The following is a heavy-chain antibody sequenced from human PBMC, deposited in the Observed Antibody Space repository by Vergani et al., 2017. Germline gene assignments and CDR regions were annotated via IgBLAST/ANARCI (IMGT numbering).Heavy chain of an antibody. CDR3: ARSEAGDHFFDY. J-gene: IGHJ4*02. D-gene: IGHD6-19*01. V-gene: IGHV1-2*02. Sequence: QVQLVQSGAEVKKPGSSVKVSCKASGGTFSSYAISWVRQAPGQGLEWMGWINPNSGGTNYAQKFQGRVTMTRDTSISTAYMELSRLRSDDTAVYYCARSEAGDHFFDYWGQGTLVTVSS. CDR2: INPNSGGT. CDR1: GGTFSSYA.